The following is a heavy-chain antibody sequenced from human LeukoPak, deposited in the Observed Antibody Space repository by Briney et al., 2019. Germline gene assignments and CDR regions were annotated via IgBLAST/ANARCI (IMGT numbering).Heavy chain of an antibody. D-gene: IGHD1-1*01. Sequence: PSETLSLTCTVSGYSISSGYYWGWIRQPPGKGLEWIGSIYHSGRTYYNPSLKSRVTISVDTSKNQFSLKLSSVTAADTAVYYCARGRFNPTGIYYYYYMDVWGKGTTVTVSS. V-gene: IGHV4-38-2*02. CDR2: IYHSGRT. CDR1: GYSISSGYY. CDR3: ARGRFNPTGIYYYYYMDV. J-gene: IGHJ6*03.